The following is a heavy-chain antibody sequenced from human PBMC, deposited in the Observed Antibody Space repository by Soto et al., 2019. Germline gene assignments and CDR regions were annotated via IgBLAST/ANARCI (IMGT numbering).Heavy chain of an antibody. Sequence: QVQLQESGPGLVKPSQTLSLTCTVSGGSISSEGYYWSWIRQHPGKGLEWIGYIYHRGGTYYNPSLKSRVTISVDTSKNQFSLKLTSVTAADTAVYYCARGVPYNWYLNLWGRGTLVTVSS. CDR3: ARGVPYNWYLNL. D-gene: IGHD2-8*01. CDR1: GGSISSEGYY. CDR2: IYHRGGT. V-gene: IGHV4-31*03. J-gene: IGHJ2*01.